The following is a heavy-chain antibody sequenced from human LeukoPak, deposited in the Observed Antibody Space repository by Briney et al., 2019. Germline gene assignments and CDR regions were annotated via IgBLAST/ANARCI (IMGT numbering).Heavy chain of an antibody. CDR2: ISGSGGST. Sequence: GGSLRLSCAASGFTFGSYAMSWVRQAPGKGLEWVSAISGSGGSTYYADSVKGRFTISRDNSKNTLYLQMNSLRAEDTAVYYCAKSGIGYYDSSGYYYWYWGQGTLVTVSS. J-gene: IGHJ4*02. CDR1: GFTFGSYA. D-gene: IGHD3-22*01. CDR3: AKSGIGYYDSSGYYYWY. V-gene: IGHV3-23*01.